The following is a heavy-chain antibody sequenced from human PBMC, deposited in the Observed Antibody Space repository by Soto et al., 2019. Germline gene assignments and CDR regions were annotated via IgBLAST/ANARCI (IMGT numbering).Heavy chain of an antibody. D-gene: IGHD2-21*02. CDR2: IHSSGSI. CDR3: VREMSDPWYFEL. J-gene: IGHJ2*01. Sequence: QVQLMESGPGLVRPSQTLSLTCTVSGGSINTAGDYWNWMRQRPGEGLEWIGSIHSSGSIYDTTSLTGRDQVSADTYKTKFSLRLDSVTAAGTAVYYCVREMSDPWYFELWGRGTLVAVSS. CDR1: GGSINTAGDY. V-gene: IGHV4-31*03.